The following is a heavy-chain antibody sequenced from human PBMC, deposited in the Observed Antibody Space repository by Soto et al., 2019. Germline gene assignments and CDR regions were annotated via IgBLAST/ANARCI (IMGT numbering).Heavy chain of an antibody. CDR1: GGTFSSYA. V-gene: IGHV1-69*12. J-gene: IGHJ5*02. Sequence: QVQLVQAGAEVKKPGSSVKVSCKASGGTFSSYAISWVRHAPGQGLEWMGEIIPIFGTANYAQKFQGRVTITADESPSKAYMELSSLRSEDTAVYYCARDRGPSSGYYPDWFDPWGQGNLVTVSS. CDR2: IIPIFGTA. D-gene: IGHD3-22*01. CDR3: ARDRGPSSGYYPDWFDP.